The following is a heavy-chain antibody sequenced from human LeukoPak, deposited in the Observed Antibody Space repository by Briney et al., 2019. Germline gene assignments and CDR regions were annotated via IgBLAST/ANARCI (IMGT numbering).Heavy chain of an antibody. V-gene: IGHV3-30*04. J-gene: IGHJ4*02. CDR3: AKGGSYPIDY. D-gene: IGHD1-26*01. Sequence: GGSLRLSCAASGFTFSSYAMHWVRQAPGKGLEWVAVISYDGSNKYYADSVKGRFTISRDNSKNTLYLQMNSLRAEDTAVYYCAKGGSYPIDYWGQGALVTVSS. CDR1: GFTFSSYA. CDR2: ISYDGSNK.